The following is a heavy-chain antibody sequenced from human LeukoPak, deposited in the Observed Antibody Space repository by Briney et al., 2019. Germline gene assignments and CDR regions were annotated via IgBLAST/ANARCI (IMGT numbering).Heavy chain of an antibody. D-gene: IGHD1-26*01. Sequence: GGSLRLSCAASGFTVSSNYMSWVRQAPGKGLEWVSVIYSGGSTYYADSVKGRFTISRDNSKNTLYLQMNSLRAEDTAVYYCARDPPGGWELPGDYGMDVWGQGTTVTVSS. CDR1: GFTVSSNY. J-gene: IGHJ6*02. V-gene: IGHV3-53*01. CDR2: IYSGGST. CDR3: ARDPPGGWELPGDYGMDV.